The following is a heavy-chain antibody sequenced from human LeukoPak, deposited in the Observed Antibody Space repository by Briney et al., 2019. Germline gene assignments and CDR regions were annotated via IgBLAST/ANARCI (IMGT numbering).Heavy chain of an antibody. D-gene: IGHD1-26*01. Sequence: GGSLKLSCAASGFTFSGSAMHWVRQAPGKGLEWVAVIWYDGSNKYYADSVKGRFTISRDNSKNTLYLQMNSLRAEDTAVYYCAKDRGGSYAFDYWGQGTLVTVSS. CDR1: GFTFSGSA. CDR3: AKDRGGSYAFDY. V-gene: IGHV3-33*06. J-gene: IGHJ4*02. CDR2: IWYDGSNK.